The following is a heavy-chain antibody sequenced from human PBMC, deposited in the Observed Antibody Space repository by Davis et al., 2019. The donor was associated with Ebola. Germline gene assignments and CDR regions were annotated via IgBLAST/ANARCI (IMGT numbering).Heavy chain of an antibody. Sequence: GGSLRLSCATSGFTFTYSGIHWVRQAPGKGLEWVAVIAYDGSNKYYADSVKGRFTISRDNYKKTLFLQMSSLRAEDTAVYYCAKDVTDYSSGWTSLWGQGTLVTVSS. CDR3: AKDVTDYSSGWTSL. D-gene: IGHD6-19*01. CDR2: IAYDGSNK. J-gene: IGHJ4*02. V-gene: IGHV3-30*18. CDR1: GFTFTYSG.